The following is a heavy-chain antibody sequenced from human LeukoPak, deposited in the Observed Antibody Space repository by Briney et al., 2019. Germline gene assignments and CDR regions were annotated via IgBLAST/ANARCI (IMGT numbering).Heavy chain of an antibody. Sequence: GGSLRLSCAASGFTFSSYSMNWVRQAPGKGLEWVSSISSSSSYIYYADSVKGRFTISRDNAKNSLYLQMNSLRAEDTAVYYCASISIISYYYDSSGYYIDYWGQGTLVTVSS. CDR3: ASISIISYYYDSSGYYIDY. V-gene: IGHV3-21*01. D-gene: IGHD3-22*01. CDR1: GFTFSSYS. CDR2: ISSSSSYI. J-gene: IGHJ4*02.